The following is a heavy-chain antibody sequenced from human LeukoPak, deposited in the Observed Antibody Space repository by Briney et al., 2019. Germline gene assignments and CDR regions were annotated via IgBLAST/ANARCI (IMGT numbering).Heavy chain of an antibody. D-gene: IGHD4-17*01. CDR3: ARNHDYGDYWGY. CDR2: IYYSGST. CDR1: GGSISGYF. J-gene: IGHJ4*02. Sequence: ASETLSLTCSVSGGSISGYFWSWIRQPPGKGLEWIGYIYYSGSTNYNPSLKSRVTISVDTSKNQFSLKLSSVTAADTAVYYCARNHDYGDYWGYWGQGTLVTVSS. V-gene: IGHV4-59*01.